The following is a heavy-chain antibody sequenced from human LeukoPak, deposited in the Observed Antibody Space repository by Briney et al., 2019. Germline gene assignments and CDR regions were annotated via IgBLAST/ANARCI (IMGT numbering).Heavy chain of an antibody. CDR1: GGTFSSYA. D-gene: IGHD2-15*01. CDR2: VIPISVAA. J-gene: IGHJ3*02. V-gene: IGHV1-69*13. Sequence: SEKVSCKASGGTFSSYAISWVRQAPGQGLEWIGGVIPISVAANSAQTIQGTASTTAYESTSTAYMERTSLRSEETAVYYRAREWIIVVVAATRVFAFDIWGQGTMATVSS. CDR3: AREWIIVVVAATRVFAFDI.